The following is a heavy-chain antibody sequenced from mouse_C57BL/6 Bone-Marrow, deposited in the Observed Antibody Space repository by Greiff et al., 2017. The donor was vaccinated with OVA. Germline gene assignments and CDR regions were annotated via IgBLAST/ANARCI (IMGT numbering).Heavy chain of an antibody. CDR1: GYSITSDYA. D-gene: IGHD4-1*01. CDR3: ATGTYYFDY. V-gene: IGHV3-2*02. J-gene: IGHJ2*01. CDR2: ISYSGST. Sequence: EVQLVESGPGLVKPSQSLSLTCTVPGYSITSDYAWNWIRQFPGNKLEWMGYISYSGSTSYNPSLKSRISITRDTSKNQFFLQLNSVTTEDTATYYCATGTYYFDYWGQGTTLTVSS.